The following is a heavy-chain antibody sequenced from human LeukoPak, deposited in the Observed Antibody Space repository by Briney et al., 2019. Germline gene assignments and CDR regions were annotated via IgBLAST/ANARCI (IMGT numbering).Heavy chain of an antibody. D-gene: IGHD3-22*01. CDR2: ISAYNGNT. J-gene: IGHJ6*02. CDR3: ARDGAIGSGYYYSYYGMDV. Sequence: ASVKVSCKASGYTFTSYGISWVRQAPGQGLEWMGWISAYNGNTNYAQKMQGRVTMTTDRSTCTAHMELRTLRSDDSAVYYCARDGAIGSGYYYSYYGMDVWGQGTTVTVSS. CDR1: GYTFTSYG. V-gene: IGHV1-18*01.